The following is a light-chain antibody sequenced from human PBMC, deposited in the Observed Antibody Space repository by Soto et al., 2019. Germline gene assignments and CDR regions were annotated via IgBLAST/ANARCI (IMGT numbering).Light chain of an antibody. CDR2: AAS. CDR1: ERVANF. CDR3: QQSSQTPTT. V-gene: IGKV1-39*01. J-gene: IGKJ3*01. Sequence: QMTQSPSPLSASVGDTVTITCRASERVANFLNWYQQRPGRAPTLLIYAASSLERGVPPRFRGGGYGTEFTLTISGLQPEDFATYYCQQSSQTPTTFGPGTTVDVK.